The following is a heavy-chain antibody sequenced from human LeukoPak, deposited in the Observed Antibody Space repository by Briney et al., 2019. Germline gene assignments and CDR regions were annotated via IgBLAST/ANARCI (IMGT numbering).Heavy chain of an antibody. CDR2: ISWNSGSI. Sequence: GGSLRLSCAASGFTFDDYAMHWVRQAPGKGLEWVSGISWNSGSIGYADSVKGRFTISRDNAKNSLYLQMNSLRAEDTALYYCGKDPHYYDSSGYYDYWGQGTLVTVSS. D-gene: IGHD3-22*01. J-gene: IGHJ4*02. CDR1: GFTFDDYA. CDR3: GKDPHYYDSSGYYDY. V-gene: IGHV3-9*01.